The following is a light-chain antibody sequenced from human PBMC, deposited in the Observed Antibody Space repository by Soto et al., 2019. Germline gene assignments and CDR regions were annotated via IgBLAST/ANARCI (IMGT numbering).Light chain of an antibody. V-gene: IGKV1-39*01. Sequence: DIQMTQSPSSLSASVGDRVTITCRASQSISSYLNWYQQKPGKAPKLLIYAASSLQSGVPSRFSGSGSGTDFTLTISSLQPEDFATYYCQQSYSTLFTSAPGTKVDIK. CDR1: QSISSY. J-gene: IGKJ3*01. CDR3: QQSYSTLFT. CDR2: AAS.